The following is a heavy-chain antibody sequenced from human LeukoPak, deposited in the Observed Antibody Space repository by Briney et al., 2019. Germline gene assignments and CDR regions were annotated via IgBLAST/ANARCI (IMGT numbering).Heavy chain of an antibody. CDR2: INHSGST. J-gene: IGHJ4*02. V-gene: IGHV4-34*01. Sequence: SETLSLTCAVYGGSFSGYYWSWIRQPPGKGLEWIGEINHSGSTNYNPSLKSRVTISVDTYKNQFSLKLSSVTAADTAVYDCANLLPRDYWGQGTLVTVSS. D-gene: IGHD3-22*01. CDR1: GGSFSGYY. CDR3: ANLLPRDY.